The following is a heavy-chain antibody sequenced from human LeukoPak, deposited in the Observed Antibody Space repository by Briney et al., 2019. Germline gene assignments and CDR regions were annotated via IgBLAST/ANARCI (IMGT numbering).Heavy chain of an antibody. Sequence: SETLSLTCTVSGGSITTSTYYWAWIRQPPGKGLEWIGSIYSSGSTYYNPSLKSRVTISVDTSKNQFSLNLSSVTAADTAVYYCARRVGTAYSSSWYGYWGQGTLVTVSS. CDR3: ARRVGTAYSSSWYGY. CDR1: GGSITTSTYY. CDR2: IYSSGST. V-gene: IGHV4-39*07. D-gene: IGHD6-13*01. J-gene: IGHJ4*02.